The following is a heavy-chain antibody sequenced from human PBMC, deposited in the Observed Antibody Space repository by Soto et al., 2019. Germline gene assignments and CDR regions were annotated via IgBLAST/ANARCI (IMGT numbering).Heavy chain of an antibody. J-gene: IGHJ5*02. CDR1: GYSFTSYW. CDR3: ARQADSSWSPRFDP. Sequence: GESLNISCKGSGYSFTSYWIGWVRQMPGKGLEWMGIIYPGDSDTRYSPSFQGQVTISAGKSISTAYLQWSSLKASDTAMYYCARQADSSWSPRFDPWGQGSLVTVSS. D-gene: IGHD6-6*01. CDR2: IYPGDSDT. V-gene: IGHV5-51*01.